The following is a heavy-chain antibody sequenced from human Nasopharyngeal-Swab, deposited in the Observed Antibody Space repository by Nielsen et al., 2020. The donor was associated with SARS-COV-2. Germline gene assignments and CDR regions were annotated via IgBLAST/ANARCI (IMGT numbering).Heavy chain of an antibody. CDR2: ISYDGSNA. CDR3: AKDSRRYCSSTSCYMGNWFDP. J-gene: IGHJ5*02. Sequence: WMRQPPGTGLEWVAVISYDGSNAYYADSVKGRFTISRDNSENTLYLQVNSLRTEDTAVYYCAKDSRRYCSSTSCYMGNWFDPWGQGTLVTVSS. V-gene: IGHV3-30-3*02. D-gene: IGHD2-2*02.